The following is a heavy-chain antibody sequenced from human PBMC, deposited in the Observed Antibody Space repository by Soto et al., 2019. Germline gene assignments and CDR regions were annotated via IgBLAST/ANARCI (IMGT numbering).Heavy chain of an antibody. J-gene: IGHJ4*02. CDR1: GGSISSYY. CDR3: ARQGSRGELLYDY. CDR2: IYYSGST. D-gene: IGHD3-10*01. Sequence: PSETLSLTCTVSGGSISSYYWSWIRQPPGKGLEWIGYIYYSGSTNYNPSLKSRVTISVDTSKNQFSLKLSSVTAADAAVYYCARQGSRGELLYDYWGQGTLVTVSS. V-gene: IGHV4-59*08.